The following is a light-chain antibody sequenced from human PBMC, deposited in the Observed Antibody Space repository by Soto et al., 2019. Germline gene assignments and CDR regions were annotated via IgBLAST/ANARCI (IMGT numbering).Light chain of an antibody. CDR2: DAS. J-gene: IGKJ3*01. Sequence: EIVLTQSPATLSLSPVERATLSCRASQSVSSYLAWYQQKPGQAPRLLIYDASNRATGIPARFSGSGSGTDFTLTISSLEPEDFAVYYCQQRSNWPPGGTFGPGTKVDIK. CDR3: QQRSNWPPGGT. V-gene: IGKV3-11*01. CDR1: QSVSSY.